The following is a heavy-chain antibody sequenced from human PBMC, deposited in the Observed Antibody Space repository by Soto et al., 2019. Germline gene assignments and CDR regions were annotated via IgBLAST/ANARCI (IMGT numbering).Heavy chain of an antibody. CDR1: GFTFSSYW. D-gene: IGHD6-19*01. CDR2: IKQDGSEK. V-gene: IGHV3-7*01. CDR3: ARGRTGYSSGWFDY. Sequence: EVQLVESGGGLVQPGGSLRLSCAASGFTFSSYWMSWVRQAPGKGLEWVANIKQDGSEKYYVDSVKGRFTISRDNAKNSLYLQMNSLRAEDMAVYYCARGRTGYSSGWFDYWGQGTLVTVSS. J-gene: IGHJ4*02.